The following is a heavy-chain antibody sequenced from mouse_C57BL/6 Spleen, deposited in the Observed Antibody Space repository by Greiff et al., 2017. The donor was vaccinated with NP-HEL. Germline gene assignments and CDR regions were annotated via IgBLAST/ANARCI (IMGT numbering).Heavy chain of an antibody. D-gene: IGHD1-1*01. CDR3: ARDWDGSSYWYFDV. CDR2: ISDGGSYT. V-gene: IGHV5-4*01. Sequence: DVMLVESGGGLVKPGGSLKLSCAASGFTFSSYAMSWVRQTPEKRLEWVATISDGGSYTYYPDNVKGRFTISRDNAKNNLYLQMSHLKSEDTAMYYCARDWDGSSYWYFDVWGTGTTVTVSS. CDR1: GFTFSSYA. J-gene: IGHJ1*03.